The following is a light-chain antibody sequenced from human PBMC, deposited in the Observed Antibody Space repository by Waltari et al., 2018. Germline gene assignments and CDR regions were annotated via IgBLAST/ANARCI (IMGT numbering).Light chain of an antibody. J-gene: IGLJ2*01. CDR2: SNS. CDR1: SSNIRSKT. V-gene: IGLV1-44*01. Sequence: QSVLTQPPSASGTPGQRVTISRSGSSSNIRSKTVNSYQQLPGTAPKLLIYSNSQRPSGGPDRFSGSRSGTSASLAISGLQSEDEADYYCAAWDDSLNGVVFGGGTKLTVL. CDR3: AAWDDSLNGVV.